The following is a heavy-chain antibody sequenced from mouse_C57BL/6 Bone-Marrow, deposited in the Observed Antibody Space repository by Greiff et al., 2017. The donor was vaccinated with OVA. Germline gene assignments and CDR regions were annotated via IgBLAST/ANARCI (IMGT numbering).Heavy chain of an antibody. V-gene: IGHV2-9-1*01. CDR2: IWTGGGT. D-gene: IGHD2-2*01. CDR3: ATIYYGYDGAWFAY. Sequence: VKLMESGPGLVAPSQSLSITCTVSGFSLTSYAISWVRQPPGKGLEWLGVIWTGGGTNYNSALKSRLSISKDNSKSQVFLKMNSLQTDDTARYYCATIYYGYDGAWFAYWGQGTLVTVSA. CDR1: GFSLTSYA. J-gene: IGHJ3*01.